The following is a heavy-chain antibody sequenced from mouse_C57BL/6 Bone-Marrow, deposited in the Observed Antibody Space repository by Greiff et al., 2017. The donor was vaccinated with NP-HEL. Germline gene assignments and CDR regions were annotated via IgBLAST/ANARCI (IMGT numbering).Heavy chain of an antibody. CDR3: ARQRGLRRNWYFDV. CDR2: ISNGGGST. Sequence: EVMLVESGGGLVQPGGSLKLSCAASGFTFSDYYMYWVRQTPEKRLEWVAYISNGGGSTYYPDTVKGRFTISRDNAKNTLYLQMSRLKSEDTAMYYCARQRGLRRNWYFDVWGTGTTVTVSS. J-gene: IGHJ1*03. CDR1: GFTFSDYY. V-gene: IGHV5-12*01. D-gene: IGHD2-4*01.